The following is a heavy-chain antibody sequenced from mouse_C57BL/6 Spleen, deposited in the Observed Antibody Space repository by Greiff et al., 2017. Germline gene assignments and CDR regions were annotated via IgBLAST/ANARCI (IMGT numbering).Heavy chain of an antibody. CDR3: ARSYDYDGGDYYAMDY. J-gene: IGHJ4*01. CDR2: IHPNSGST. CDR1: GYTFTSYW. D-gene: IGHD2-4*01. V-gene: IGHV1-64*01. Sequence: QVQLQQPGAELVKPGASVKLSCKASGYTFTSYWMHWVKQRPGQGLEWIGMIHPNSGSTNYNEKFKSKATLTVDKSSSTAYMQLSSLTSEDSAVYYCARSYDYDGGDYYAMDYWCQGTSVTVSS.